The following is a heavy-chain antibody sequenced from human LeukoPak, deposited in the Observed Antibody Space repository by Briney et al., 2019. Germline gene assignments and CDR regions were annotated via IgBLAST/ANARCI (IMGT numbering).Heavy chain of an antibody. Sequence: PGGSLRPSCAASGFTFSSYALHWVRQAPGKGLDWVALISYEGSAKYYADSVKGRFTISRDNAKNSLYLQMNSLRAEDTAVYYCARFVWTKYYFDYWGQGTLVTVSS. CDR2: ISYEGSAK. CDR1: GFTFSSYA. D-gene: IGHD3/OR15-3a*01. V-gene: IGHV3-30*04. CDR3: ARFVWTKYYFDY. J-gene: IGHJ4*02.